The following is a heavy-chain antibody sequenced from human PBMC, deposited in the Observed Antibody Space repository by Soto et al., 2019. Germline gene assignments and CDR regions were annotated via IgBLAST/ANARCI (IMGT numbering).Heavy chain of an antibody. D-gene: IGHD4-4*01. CDR2: IIPMFGTT. J-gene: IGHJ4*02. Sequence: QVQLVQSGAEVKKPGSSVKVSCKASGGTFSSYVISWVRQAPGHGLEWMGGIIPMFGTTDNAQKFQDRVTITADESTSTAYMELSSLRSEDTAVYFCARGAWVDYNVDWGQGTLVTVSS. CDR3: ARGAWVDYNVD. V-gene: IGHV1-69*12. CDR1: GGTFSSYV.